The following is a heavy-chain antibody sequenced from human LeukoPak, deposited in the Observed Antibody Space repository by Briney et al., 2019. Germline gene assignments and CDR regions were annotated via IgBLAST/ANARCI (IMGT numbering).Heavy chain of an antibody. Sequence: PGRSLRLSCATSGFNFGEFVVSWVRQAPGTGLEWVGFIRDKANGGTTEYAASVEGRFMTARDDSKGLAYLEMNSLKVDDTGTYYCSRGFAADWGQGALVTVSS. CDR1: GFNFGEFV. D-gene: IGHD2-15*01. J-gene: IGHJ4*02. V-gene: IGHV3-49*04. CDR2: IRDKANGGTT. CDR3: SRGFAAD.